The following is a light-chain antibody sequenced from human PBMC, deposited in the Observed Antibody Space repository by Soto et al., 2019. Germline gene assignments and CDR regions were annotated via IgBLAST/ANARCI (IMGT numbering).Light chain of an antibody. J-gene: IGLJ2*01. V-gene: IGLV1-40*01. CDR1: SSNIGAGYD. Sequence: QSVLTQPPSVSGAPGQRVTISCTGSSSNIGAGYDVHWYQQLPGTAPKLLIFGNNNRPSGVPDRFSGSKSGTSASLAITGLQAEDEADYYCQSYGSSLTNSGVVFGRGTKLTVL. CDR2: GNN. CDR3: QSYGSSLTNSGVV.